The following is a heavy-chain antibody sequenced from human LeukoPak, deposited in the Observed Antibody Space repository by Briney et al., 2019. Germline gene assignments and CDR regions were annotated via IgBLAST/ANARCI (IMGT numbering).Heavy chain of an antibody. V-gene: IGHV3-7*05. CDR2: IKEDGSAT. J-gene: IGHJ4*02. D-gene: IGHD2-21*01. CDR1: GFSFRKSW. Sequence: PGGSLRLSCAASGFSFRKSWTNWVCQAPGKGLEWVATIKEDGSATSYVDSVKGRFTISRDNAESSLYLQMDSPRAEDTALYYCARTIHYWGQGTLVTVSS. CDR3: ARTIHY.